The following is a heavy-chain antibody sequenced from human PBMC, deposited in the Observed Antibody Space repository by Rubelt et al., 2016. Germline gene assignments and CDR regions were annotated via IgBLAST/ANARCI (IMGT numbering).Heavy chain of an antibody. D-gene: IGHD2-2*01. Sequence: QVQLVESGGGVVQPGRSLRLSCAASGFTFSSYAMHWVRQAPGKGLEWVAVISYDGSNRSYADSVQGRFTMSRDNSKKTVYLQMNSLRAEDTAVYYCARDFSIYYYGMDVWGQGTTVTVSS. V-gene: IGHV3-30*04. CDR3: ARDFSIYYYGMDV. CDR2: ISYDGSNR. CDR1: GFTFSSYA. J-gene: IGHJ6*02.